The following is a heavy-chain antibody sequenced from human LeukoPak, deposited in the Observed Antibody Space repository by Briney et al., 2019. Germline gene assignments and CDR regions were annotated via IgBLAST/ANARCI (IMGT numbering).Heavy chain of an antibody. CDR3: ARMHCSSTSCFPGHTPNPHAPFDH. J-gene: IGHJ4*02. CDR2: IYTSGST. Sequence: SETLSLTCTVSGYSISSSYYWSWIRQPAGKGLEWIGRIYTSGSTNYNPSLKSRVTMSVDTSKNQFSLKLSSVTAADTAVYYCARMHCSSTSCFPGHTPNPHAPFDHWGQGTLVTVSS. CDR1: GYSISSSYY. D-gene: IGHD2-2*01. V-gene: IGHV4-4*07.